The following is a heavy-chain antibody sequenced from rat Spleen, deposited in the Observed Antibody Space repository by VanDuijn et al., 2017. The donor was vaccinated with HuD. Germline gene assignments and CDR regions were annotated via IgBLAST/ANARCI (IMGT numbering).Heavy chain of an antibody. J-gene: IGHJ4*01. CDR2: INGAGGT. V-gene: IGHV3-3*01. CDR1: AYSITSSYR. D-gene: IGHD1-11*01. CDR3: TRDRYYGGGTYIMDA. Sequence: EVPLQESGPGLVKPSQSLSLTCSVTAYSITSSYRWNWIRKFPGNKLEWMGYINGAGGTDYNPSLKSRISITRDTSKNQFFLQVNSITTEDIATYYCTRDRYYGGGTYIMDAWGQGVSVTVSS.